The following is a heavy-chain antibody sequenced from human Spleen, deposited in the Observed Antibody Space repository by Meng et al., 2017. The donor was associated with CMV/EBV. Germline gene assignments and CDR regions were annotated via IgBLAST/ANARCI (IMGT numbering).Heavy chain of an antibody. Sequence: SETLSLTCTVSGYSISSGYYWGWIRQPPGKGLEWIGSIYHSGNTYYNPSLKSRVTISVDTSKNQFSLKLSSVTAADTAVYYCARSGIAVAGIAFDIWGQGTMVTVSS. J-gene: IGHJ3*02. CDR3: ARSGIAVAGIAFDI. V-gene: IGHV4-38-2*02. CDR2: IYHSGNT. CDR1: GYSISSGYY. D-gene: IGHD6-19*01.